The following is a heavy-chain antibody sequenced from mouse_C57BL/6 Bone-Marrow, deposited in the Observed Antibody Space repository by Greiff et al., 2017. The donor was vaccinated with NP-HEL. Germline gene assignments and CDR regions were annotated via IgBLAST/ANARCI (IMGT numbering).Heavy chain of an antibody. CDR1: GYTFTSYW. Sequence: QVQLKQPGAELVRPGSSVKLSCKASGYTFTSYWMDWVKQRPGQGLEWIGNIYPSDSETHYNQKFKDKATLTVDKSSSTAYMQLSSLTSEDSAVYYCARLARWDGWYFDVWGTGTTVTVSS. CDR3: ARLARWDGWYFDV. V-gene: IGHV1-61*01. D-gene: IGHD4-1*01. J-gene: IGHJ1*03. CDR2: IYPSDSET.